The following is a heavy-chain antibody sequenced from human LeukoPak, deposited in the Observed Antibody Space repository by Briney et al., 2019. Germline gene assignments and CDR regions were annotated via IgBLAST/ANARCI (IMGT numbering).Heavy chain of an antibody. D-gene: IGHD4-11*01. V-gene: IGHV3-53*01. CDR1: GFTFSNYW. J-gene: IGHJ3*02. CDR2: TYSGGST. CDR3: ARDGTTWGAFDI. Sequence: PGGSLRLSCAASGFTFSNYWTSWVHQAPGKGLEWVSITYSGGSTHYADSVKGRSTISRDNSKNTLYLQMNSLRAEDTAVYYCARDGTTWGAFDIWGQGTMVTVSS.